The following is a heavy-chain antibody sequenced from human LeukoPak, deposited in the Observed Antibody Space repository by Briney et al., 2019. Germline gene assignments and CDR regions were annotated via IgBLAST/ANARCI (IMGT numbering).Heavy chain of an antibody. CDR1: GFTFSSYA. V-gene: IGHV3-23*01. CDR2: ISGSGGST. D-gene: IGHD3-9*01. Sequence: GGSLRLSCAASGFTFSSYAMSWVRQPPGKGLEWVSAISGSGGSTYYADSVKGRFTISRDNSKNTLYLQVNSLRAEDTAVYYCAKGAYFDWLKTPFDYWGQGTLVTVSS. J-gene: IGHJ4*02. CDR3: AKGAYFDWLKTPFDY.